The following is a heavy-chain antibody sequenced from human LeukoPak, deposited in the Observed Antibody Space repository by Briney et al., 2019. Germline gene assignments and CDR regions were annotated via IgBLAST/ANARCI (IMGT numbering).Heavy chain of an antibody. CDR3: ATDVFTSGAWDY. D-gene: IGHD1-26*01. J-gene: IGHJ4*02. CDR2: IRSRNVGGTT. V-gene: IGHV3-15*01. Sequence: RPGGSLRLSCVASGFTFKNAWMSWVRQVPGKGLEWVGRIRSRNVGGTTDHAAPVKGRFTISRDDSKNTLYLQMDSLKPEDTGVYHCATDVFTSGAWDYWGQGTRVTVSS. CDR1: GFTFKNAW.